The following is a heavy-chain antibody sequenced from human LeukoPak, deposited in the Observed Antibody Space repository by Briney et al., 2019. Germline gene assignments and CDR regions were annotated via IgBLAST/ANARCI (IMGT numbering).Heavy chain of an antibody. V-gene: IGHV3-30*18. CDR3: AKDLYYDYRLEY. D-gene: IGHD3-3*01. CDR1: GFTFSSYG. CDR2: ISNDGSER. J-gene: IGHJ4*02. Sequence: GGSLRLSCAASGFTFSSYGMHWVRQAPGKGLEWVAVISNDGSERYFVDSVKGRFTISRDNSNNTVYLEMNSLRPEDTAVYYCAKDLYYDYRLEYWGQGTLVTVSS.